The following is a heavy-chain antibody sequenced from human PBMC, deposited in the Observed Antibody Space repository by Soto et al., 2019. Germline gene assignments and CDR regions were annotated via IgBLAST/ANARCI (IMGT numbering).Heavy chain of an antibody. CDR1: GYTFTGYY. D-gene: IGHD3-9*01. J-gene: IGHJ4*02. Sequence: ASVKVSCKASGYTFTGYYMHWVRQAPGQGLEWMGWINPNSGGTNYAQKFQGRVTMTRDTSISTAYMELSRLRSDDTAVYYCAREHYDILTGYYGLDYWGQRTMVTVSS. CDR2: INPNSGGT. CDR3: AREHYDILTGYYGLDY. V-gene: IGHV1-2*02.